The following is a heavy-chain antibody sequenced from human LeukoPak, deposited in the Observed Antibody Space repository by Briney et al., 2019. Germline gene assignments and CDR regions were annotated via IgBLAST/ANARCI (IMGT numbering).Heavy chain of an antibody. D-gene: IGHD5-12*01. CDR3: ARGATTRKSGFYYYYMDV. J-gene: IGHJ6*03. V-gene: IGHV3-21*04. CDR1: GFTFSSYN. CDR2: IPTGNSFP. Sequence: GGSLRLSCAASGFTFSSYNVKWVRQAPGRGLEWVSSIPTGNSFPYFADSVKGRFTISRDHSTNSLYMQMNSLRADDTAVYYCARGATTRKSGFYYYYMDVWGKGTTVTVSS.